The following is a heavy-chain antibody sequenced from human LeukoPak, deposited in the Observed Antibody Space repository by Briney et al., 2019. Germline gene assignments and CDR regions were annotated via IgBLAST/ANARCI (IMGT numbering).Heavy chain of an antibody. V-gene: IGHV1-8*01. CDR1: GYTFTSYD. Sequence: ASVKVSCKASGYTFTSYDINWVRQATGQGLEWMGWMNPNSGNTGYAQEFQGRVTMTRNTSISTAYMELSSLRSEDTAVYYCARGKRVAAAPYYYYGMDVWGQGTTVTVSS. CDR3: ARGKRVAAAPYYYYGMDV. J-gene: IGHJ6*02. CDR2: MNPNSGNT. D-gene: IGHD6-13*01.